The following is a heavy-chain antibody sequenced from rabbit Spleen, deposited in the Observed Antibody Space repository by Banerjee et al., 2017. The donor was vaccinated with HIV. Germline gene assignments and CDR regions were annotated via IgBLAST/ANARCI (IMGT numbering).Heavy chain of an antibody. V-gene: IGHV1S40*01. CDR3: ARGGDASFAGDSYAFNL. CDR1: GFSFSTSYY. J-gene: IGHJ4*01. CDR2: IRAGSTDTP. Sequence: QSLEESGGDMVKPGASLTLTCTASGFSFSTSYYICWVRQAPGKGLELIACIRAGSTDTPYYASWVNGRFTISSDTAQNTVDLQMNSLTAADTATYFCARGGDASFAGDSYAFNLWGPGTLVTVS. D-gene: IGHD8-1*01.